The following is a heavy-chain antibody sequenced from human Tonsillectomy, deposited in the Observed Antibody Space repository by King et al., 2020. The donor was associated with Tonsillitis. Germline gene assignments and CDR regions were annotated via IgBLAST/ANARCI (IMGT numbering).Heavy chain of an antibody. J-gene: IGHJ3*02. CDR1: GFPFNNYA. D-gene: IGHD1-26*01. CDR2: ISGSCGST. CDR3: AKELGDEVGDGFDI. Sequence: QLVESGGGLVQPGGSLRLSCAASGFPFNNYAMSWVRQPPGKGLEWVSAISGSCGSTYYADSVKGRFTISRDNSKNTQYLQMNSLRVEDTAVYYCAKELGDEVGDGFDIWGQGTMVTVSS. V-gene: IGHV3-23*04.